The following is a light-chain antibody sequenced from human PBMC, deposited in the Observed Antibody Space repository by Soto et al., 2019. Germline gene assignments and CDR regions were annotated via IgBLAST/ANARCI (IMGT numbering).Light chain of an antibody. V-gene: IGKV3-15*01. CDR1: QSVNNN. CDR3: QQYNNWPRT. CDR2: GAS. J-gene: IGKJ1*01. Sequence: VLTQSPANLSVSPGDSATLSCRASQSVNNNLAWYRQKPGQAPRLLLFGASTRATGISARLSGSGSETEFTLTISSLQSEDVAVYHCQQYNNWPRTFGQGTKVEIK.